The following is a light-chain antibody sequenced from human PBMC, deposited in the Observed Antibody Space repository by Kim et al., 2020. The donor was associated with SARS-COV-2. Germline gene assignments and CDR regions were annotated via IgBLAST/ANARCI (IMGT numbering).Light chain of an antibody. CDR3: QQYNGFSPET. J-gene: IGKJ1*01. CDR2: KAS. V-gene: IGKV1-5*03. CDR1: QTISGW. Sequence: SVGDRVTITCRASQTISGWLAWYQQKPGKAPKLLIYKASSLESGVPSRFSGSGSGTEFTLTISSLQPDDFATYYCQQYNGFSPETFGQGTKVEIK.